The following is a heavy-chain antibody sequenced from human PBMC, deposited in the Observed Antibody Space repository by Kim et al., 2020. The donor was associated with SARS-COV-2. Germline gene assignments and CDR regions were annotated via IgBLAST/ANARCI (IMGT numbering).Heavy chain of an antibody. V-gene: IGHV3-30*18. J-gene: IGHJ6*01. D-gene: IGHD1-1*01. CDR3: AKAIRNMVHMEV. CDR1: RITFRTSA. Sequence: GGSLRLSCAAARITFRTSAMHWVRQAPGKGLEWVSSISYNGRNKYYEDSVKGRFTVSRDNSKNTMYLEMSSLRTEDTALYYCAKAIRNMVHMEVWGQGTTVTVSS. CDR2: ISYNGRNK.